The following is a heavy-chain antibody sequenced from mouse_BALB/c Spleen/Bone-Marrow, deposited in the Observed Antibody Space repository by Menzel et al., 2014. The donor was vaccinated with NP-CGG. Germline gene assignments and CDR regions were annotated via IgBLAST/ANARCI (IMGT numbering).Heavy chain of an antibody. D-gene: IGHD2-1*01. CDR2: IYPGDGDI. V-gene: IGHV1-82*01. CDR1: GYAFSSSW. Sequence: QVQLQQSGPELVKPGASVKISCKASGYAFSSSWMNWVKQRPGQGLEWIGRIYPGDGDINYNGNFKGKATLTVDKSSSTAYMQLSGLTSVDSAVYFCVRGGNYRFDYWGQGTTLTVSS. J-gene: IGHJ2*01. CDR3: VRGGNYRFDY.